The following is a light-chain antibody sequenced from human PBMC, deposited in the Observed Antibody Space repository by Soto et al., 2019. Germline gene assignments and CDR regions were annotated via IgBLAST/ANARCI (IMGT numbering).Light chain of an antibody. J-gene: IGKJ1*01. V-gene: IGKV3-11*01. CDR3: QQRSDWPPWT. CDR2: DAI. Sequence: EIVLTQSPATLSLSPGERATLSCRASQSVSNYLAWYQQKPGQAPRLLIYDAINRATDIPARFSGSGSGTDFTLNISSLEPEDFAVYFCQQRSDWPPWTFGQGTKVEIK. CDR1: QSVSNY.